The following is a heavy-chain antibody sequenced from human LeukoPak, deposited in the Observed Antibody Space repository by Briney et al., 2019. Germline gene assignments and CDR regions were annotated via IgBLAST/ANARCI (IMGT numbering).Heavy chain of an antibody. V-gene: IGHV3-7*01. J-gene: IGHJ4*02. D-gene: IGHD6-19*01. CDR3: ARTSGWYPGDF. CDR2: IKHDGSAK. CDR1: GFTFSDYW. Sequence: PGVSLRLSCAASGFTFSDYWMTWVRQAPGEGLEWVANIKHDGSAKFYMESVKGRFTISRDNAKNSVFLQMNSLTAEDTALYYCARTSGWYPGDFWGQGTLVTVSS.